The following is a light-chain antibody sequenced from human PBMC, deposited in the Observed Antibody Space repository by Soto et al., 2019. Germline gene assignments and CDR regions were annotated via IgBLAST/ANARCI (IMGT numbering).Light chain of an antibody. CDR2: AGS. J-gene: IGKJ1*01. Sequence: EIVMTQSPATLSVSPGERATLSCRASQSVSSNLAWYQQKPGQAPRLLIHAGSTRATGIPARISGSGSGTDFTLTISRLEPEDFAVYYCQQHGNSPITFGQGTKVDI. CDR1: QSVSSN. V-gene: IGKV3D-15*01. CDR3: QQHGNSPIT.